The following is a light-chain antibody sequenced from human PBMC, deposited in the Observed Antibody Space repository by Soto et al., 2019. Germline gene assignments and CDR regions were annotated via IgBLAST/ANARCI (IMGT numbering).Light chain of an antibody. Sequence: SAAALSLTQGERETLSCRASQSVSIDLAWYQQTPGQAPRLLIYGASTRATGIPVRFSGSGSGTDFTLTISSLEPEDFAVYYCQQRSNWWTFGQGTKVDVK. J-gene: IGKJ1*01. CDR2: GAS. V-gene: IGKV3-11*01. CDR3: QQRSNWWT. CDR1: QSVSID.